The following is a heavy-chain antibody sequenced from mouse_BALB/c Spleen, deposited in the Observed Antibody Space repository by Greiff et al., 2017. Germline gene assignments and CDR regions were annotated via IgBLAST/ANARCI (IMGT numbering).Heavy chain of an antibody. Sequence: VKLVESGPGLVAPSQSLSITCTVSGFSLTSYGVHWVRQPPGKGLEWLGVIWAGGSTNYNSALMSRLSISKDNSKSQVFLKMNSLQTDDTAMYYCARGRERAFAYWGQGTLVTVSA. CDR3: ARGRERAFAY. D-gene: IGHD3-3*01. V-gene: IGHV2-9*02. J-gene: IGHJ3*01. CDR2: IWAGGST. CDR1: GFSLTSYG.